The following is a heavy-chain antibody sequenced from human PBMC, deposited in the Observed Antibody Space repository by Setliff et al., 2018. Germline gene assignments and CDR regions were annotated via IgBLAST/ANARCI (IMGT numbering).Heavy chain of an antibody. D-gene: IGHD2-2*01. J-gene: IGHJ6*03. Sequence: PGGSLRLSCAASGFAFVGVEIHWVRQASGKGLEWVGRIRNKFNSLATQYGESFKGRFTISRDDSKNTAYLQMRSLKGEDTALYYCARRGVGMGMDVWGKGTTVTVSS. CDR1: GFAFVGVE. CDR2: IRNKFNSLAT. V-gene: IGHV3-73*01. CDR3: ARRGVGMGMDV.